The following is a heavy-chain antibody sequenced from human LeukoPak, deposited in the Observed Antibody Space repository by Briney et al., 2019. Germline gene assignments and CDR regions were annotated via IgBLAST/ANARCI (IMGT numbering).Heavy chain of an antibody. CDR3: ARGGYCSSTSGSSLSYNWFDL. CDR2: MNPNSGNT. Sequence: ASVKVSCKASGYTFTSYDINWVRQATGQGLEWMGWMNPNSGNTGYAQKFQGRVTMTRNTSISTAYMELSSLRSEDTAVYYCARGGYCSSTSGSSLSYNWFDLWGQGTLVTVSS. V-gene: IGHV1-8*01. D-gene: IGHD2-2*01. CDR1: GYTFTSYD. J-gene: IGHJ5*02.